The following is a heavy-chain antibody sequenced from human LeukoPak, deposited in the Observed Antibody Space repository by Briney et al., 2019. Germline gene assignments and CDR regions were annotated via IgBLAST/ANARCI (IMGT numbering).Heavy chain of an antibody. CDR1: GGSISIYN. Sequence: PSETLSLTCTVPGGSISIYNWSWIRQPPGKGLGWIGRIYTSGSTNYNPSLKGRLTISVDTSKNQFSLKLSSVTAADTAVYYCARVYEAGYDFRGAFDIWGLGTMVTVSS. CDR3: ARVYEAGYDFRGAFDI. V-gene: IGHV4-4*07. CDR2: IYTSGST. D-gene: IGHD5-12*01. J-gene: IGHJ3*02.